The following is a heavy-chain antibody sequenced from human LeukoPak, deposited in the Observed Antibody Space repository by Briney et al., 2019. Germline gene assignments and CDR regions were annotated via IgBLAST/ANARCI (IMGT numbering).Heavy chain of an antibody. V-gene: IGHV5-51*01. CDR3: ARHSSPILRYYGMDV. Sequence: GESLKISCKGSGYSFTSYWIGWVRQIPGKGLEWMGIIYPGDSDTRYSPSFQGQVTISADKSISTAYLQWSSLKASDTAMYYCARHSSPILRYYGMDVWGQGTTVTVSS. J-gene: IGHJ6*02. CDR1: GYSFTSYW. D-gene: IGHD6-6*01. CDR2: IYPGDSDT.